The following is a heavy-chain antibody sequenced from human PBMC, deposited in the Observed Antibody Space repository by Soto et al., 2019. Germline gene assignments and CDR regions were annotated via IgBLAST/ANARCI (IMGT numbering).Heavy chain of an antibody. Sequence: GGSLRLSCAASGFTFSSYSMNWVRQAPGKGLEWVSSISSSSSYIYYADSVKGRFTISRDNAKNSLYLQMNSLRAGDTAVYYCARKNGRYVYDILTGYASGGMDVWGQGTTVTVSS. CDR2: ISSSSSYI. J-gene: IGHJ6*02. D-gene: IGHD3-9*01. CDR3: ARKNGRYVYDILTGYASGGMDV. CDR1: GFTFSSYS. V-gene: IGHV3-21*01.